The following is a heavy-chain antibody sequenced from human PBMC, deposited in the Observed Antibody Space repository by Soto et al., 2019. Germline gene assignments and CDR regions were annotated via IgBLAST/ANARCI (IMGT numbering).Heavy chain of an antibody. D-gene: IGHD6-19*01. V-gene: IGHV1-46*01. J-gene: IGHJ4*02. CDR1: GYTFTSYY. CDR2: INPSGGST. CDR3: ARDAAVAGTVYYFDY. Sequence: QVQLVQSGAEVKKPGASVKVSCKASGYTFTSYYMHWVRQAPGQGLEWMGIINPSGGSTSSAQKCRGRVPMPGDTSTSPVYMELSSLRPEDTAVYYCARDAAVAGTVYYFDYWGQGTLVTVSS.